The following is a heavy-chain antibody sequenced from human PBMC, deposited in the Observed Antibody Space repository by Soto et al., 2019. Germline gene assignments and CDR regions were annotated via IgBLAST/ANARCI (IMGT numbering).Heavy chain of an antibody. CDR1: GCSISSYY. J-gene: IGHJ5*02. D-gene: IGHD3-10*01. CDR3: ASSGSGSYPRFDH. CDR2: IYYSGST. Sequence: QVQLQESGPGLVKPSETLSLTCTVSGCSISSYYLSWIRQPPGKGLEWIGYIYYSGSTNYNTSLRSRVTISVDTSKNQFALKFSSVTAADTTVYYGASSGSGSYPRFDHGGPGTLVPGSS. V-gene: IGHV4-59*01.